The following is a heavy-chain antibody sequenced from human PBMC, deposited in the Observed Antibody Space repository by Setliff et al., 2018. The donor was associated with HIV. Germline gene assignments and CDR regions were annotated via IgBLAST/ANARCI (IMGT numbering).Heavy chain of an antibody. V-gene: IGHV3-33*06. J-gene: IGHJ4*02. CDR3: AKTPSSGWYSLYLDY. CDR1: GFTFSTHG. CDR2: IWYDGSNK. Sequence: PGGSLRLSCAASGFTFSTHGMHWVRQAPGKGLEWVAIIWYDGSNKYYADSVKGRFTISRDNSKNTLYLQMNSLRAEDTAVYYCAKTPSSGWYSLYLDYWGQGTLVTVSS. D-gene: IGHD6-19*01.